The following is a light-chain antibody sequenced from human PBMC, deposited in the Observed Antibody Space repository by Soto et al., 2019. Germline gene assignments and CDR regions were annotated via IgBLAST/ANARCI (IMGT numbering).Light chain of an antibody. CDR1: QSVSSSY. Sequence: ESVLTQSPGTLSLSPGERSTPCCMASQSVSSSYLAWYQQKPGQAPRLLIYGASSRATGIPDRFSGSGSGTDFTLTISRLEPEDFAVYYCQQYTTSSWTFGQGTKVDIK. V-gene: IGKV3-20*01. CDR3: QQYTTSSWT. J-gene: IGKJ1*01. CDR2: GAS.